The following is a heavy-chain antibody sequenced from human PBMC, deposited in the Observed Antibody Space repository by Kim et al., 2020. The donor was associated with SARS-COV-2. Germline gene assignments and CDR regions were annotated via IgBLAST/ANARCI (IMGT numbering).Heavy chain of an antibody. CDR1: GFTFSSYW. Sequence: GESLRLSCAASGFTFSSYWMSWVRQAPGKGLEWVANIKQDGSEKYYVDSVKGRFTISRDNAKNSLYLQMNSLRAEDTAVYYCARDQLWRDTAMVDPFDYWGQGTLVTVSS. CDR2: IKQDGSEK. V-gene: IGHV3-7*01. D-gene: IGHD5-18*01. CDR3: ARDQLWRDTAMVDPFDY. J-gene: IGHJ4*02.